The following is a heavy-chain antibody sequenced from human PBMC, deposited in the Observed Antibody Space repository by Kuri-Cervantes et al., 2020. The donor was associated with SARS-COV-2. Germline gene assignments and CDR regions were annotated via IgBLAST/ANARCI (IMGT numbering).Heavy chain of an antibody. V-gene: IGHV3-30*04. Sequence: GESLKISCAASGFTFSSYAMNWVRQAPGKGLEWVAVITYDGSNKYYADSVKGRFTISRDNSKNTLYLQMNSLRAEDTAVYYCARDGLYSYGLHYWGQGTLVTVSS. CDR1: GFTFSSYA. J-gene: IGHJ4*02. CDR2: ITYDGSNK. CDR3: ARDGLYSYGLHY. D-gene: IGHD5-18*01.